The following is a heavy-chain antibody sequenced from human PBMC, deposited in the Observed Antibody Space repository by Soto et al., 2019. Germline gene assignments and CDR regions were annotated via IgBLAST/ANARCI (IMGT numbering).Heavy chain of an antibody. CDR1: GGSFSGYY. J-gene: IGHJ5*02. CDR2: INHSGST. Sequence: PSETLSLTCAVYGGSFSGYYWSWIRQPPGKGREWIGEINHSGSTNNNPSLKSRVTISVDTSKTPFSLKLSSVTAADTAVYYCALRVPTVTTGRFDPWGQGTLVTVSS. CDR3: ALRVPTVTTGRFDP. V-gene: IGHV4-34*01. D-gene: IGHD4-4*01.